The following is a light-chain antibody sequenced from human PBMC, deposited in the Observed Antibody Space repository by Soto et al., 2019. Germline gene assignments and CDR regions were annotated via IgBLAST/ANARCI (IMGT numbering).Light chain of an antibody. CDR1: SSDIGGYNY. CDR2: DVS. CDR3: SSYASSSNVL. V-gene: IGLV2-14*01. J-gene: IGLJ2*01. Sequence: QSALTQPASVSGSPGQSITISCTGTSSDIGGYNYVSWYQQHPGKAPKLMIYDVSIRPSGVSNRFSGSKSGNTASLTISGLQAEDEGDYYCSSYASSSNVLFGGGTKLTVL.